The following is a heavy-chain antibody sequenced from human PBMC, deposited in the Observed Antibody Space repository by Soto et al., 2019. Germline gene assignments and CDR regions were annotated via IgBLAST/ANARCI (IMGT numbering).Heavy chain of an antibody. CDR2: INHSGST. CDR3: ARVFVVVVAATSNFDY. J-gene: IGHJ4*02. V-gene: IGHV4-34*01. CDR1: GGSFSGYY. Sequence: QVQLQQWGAGLLKPSETLSLTCAVYGGSFSGYYWSWIHQPPGTWLEWIGEINHSGSTNYNPSLKSRVTISVDTSKNQFSLKLSSVTAADTAVYYCARVFVVVVAATSNFDYWGQGTLVTVTS. D-gene: IGHD2-15*01.